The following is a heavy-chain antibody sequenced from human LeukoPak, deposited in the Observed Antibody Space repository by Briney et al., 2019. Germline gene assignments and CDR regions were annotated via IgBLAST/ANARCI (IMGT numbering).Heavy chain of an antibody. J-gene: IGHJ6*03. Sequence: ASVKVSCKASGYTFTSHDINWVRQATGQGLEWMGWMNPNSGNTGYAQKFQGRVTITRNTSISTAYMELSSLRSEDTAVYYCARAPIGSGYYYMDVWGKGTTVTVSS. CDR3: ARAPIGSGYYYMDV. CDR1: GYTFTSHD. V-gene: IGHV1-8*03. D-gene: IGHD3-10*01. CDR2: MNPNSGNT.